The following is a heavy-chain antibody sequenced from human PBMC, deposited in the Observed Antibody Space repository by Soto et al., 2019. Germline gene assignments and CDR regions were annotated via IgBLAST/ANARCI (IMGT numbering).Heavy chain of an antibody. Sequence: GGSLRLSCVASGFSFSTYSMNWVRQAPGKGREWVAIISTDGNTKYYADPVKDRFTISRDNYKNTLFLQMNSLRGEESAVYYCTRDLPAGLTGGVYYGMDVWGQGTTVTVSS. CDR3: TRDLPAGLTGGVYYGMDV. CDR1: GFSFSTYS. V-gene: IGHV3-30-3*01. D-gene: IGHD2-8*02. J-gene: IGHJ6*01. CDR2: ISTDGNTK.